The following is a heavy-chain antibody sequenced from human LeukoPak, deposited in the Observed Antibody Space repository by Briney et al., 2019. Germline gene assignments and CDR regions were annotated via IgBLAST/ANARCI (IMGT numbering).Heavy chain of an antibody. Sequence: ASVKVSCKASGYTFTGYYMHWVRQAPGQGLEWMGIINPSGGSTSYAQKFQGRVTMTRDMSTSTVYMGLSSLRSEDTAVYYCAREEGIAVAGTPFDYWGQGTLVTVSS. CDR1: GYTFTGYY. V-gene: IGHV1-46*01. D-gene: IGHD6-19*01. J-gene: IGHJ4*02. CDR2: INPSGGST. CDR3: AREEGIAVAGTPFDY.